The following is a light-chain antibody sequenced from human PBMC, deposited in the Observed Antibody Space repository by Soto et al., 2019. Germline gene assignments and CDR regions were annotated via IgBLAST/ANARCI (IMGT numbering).Light chain of an antibody. J-gene: IGKJ3*01. V-gene: IGKV1-39*01. CDR1: QSISSY. CDR3: QQTYSTPT. CDR2: AAS. Sequence: DIQMTQSPSSLSASVGDRVTITCRASQSISSYLNWYQQKPGKAPKLLIYAASSLQSGVSSRFNGSGSGTDFTLTISSLQPDDFATYYCQQTYSTPTFGTGTKVDIK.